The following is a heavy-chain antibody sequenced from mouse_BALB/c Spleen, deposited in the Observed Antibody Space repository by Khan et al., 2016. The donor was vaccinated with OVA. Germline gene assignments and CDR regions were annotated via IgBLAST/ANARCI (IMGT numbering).Heavy chain of an antibody. J-gene: IGHJ3*01. Sequence: QIQLVQSGAELARPGASVKMSCKASGYTFTTYTMHWVKQRPGQGLEWIGYINPSNGYTNSNQKFKDKSTLTADKSSSTAYMQLSSLTSDYSAVYYCAREGAYYRSDGWFSYWGQGTLVTVSA. V-gene: IGHV1-4*01. CDR2: INPSNGYT. D-gene: IGHD2-14*01. CDR3: AREGAYYRSDGWFSY. CDR1: GYTFTTYT.